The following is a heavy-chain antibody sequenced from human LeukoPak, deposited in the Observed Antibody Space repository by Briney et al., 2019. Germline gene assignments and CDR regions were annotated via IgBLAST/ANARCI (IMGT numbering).Heavy chain of an antibody. Sequence: ASVKVSCKASGYTCTSYGISWVRQAPGQGLEWMGWISAYNGNTNYAQKLQGRVTMTTDTSTSTAYMELRSLRSDDTAVYYCARFVLRGIVVVPAENYYGMDVWGQGTTVTVSS. CDR3: ARFVLRGIVVVPAENYYGMDV. CDR1: GYTCTSYG. CDR2: ISAYNGNT. V-gene: IGHV1-18*01. J-gene: IGHJ6*02. D-gene: IGHD2-2*01.